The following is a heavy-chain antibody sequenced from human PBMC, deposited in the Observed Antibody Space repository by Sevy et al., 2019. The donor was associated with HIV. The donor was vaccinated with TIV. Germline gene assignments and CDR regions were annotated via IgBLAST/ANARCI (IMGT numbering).Heavy chain of an antibody. CDR1: GGTFSSYA. D-gene: IGHD2-2*01. V-gene: IGHV1-69*04. CDR2: IIPIPGIP. CDR3: AGDASSYCTSYSCYAGWFDP. Sequence: ASVKVSCKASGGTFSSYAINWVRQAPGQGLEWMGRIIPIPGIPNYAQKFQGRVTITADKSTSTAYMDMSSLRSEDTAGYYCAGDASSYCTSYSCYAGWFDPWGQGTLVTVSS. J-gene: IGHJ5*02.